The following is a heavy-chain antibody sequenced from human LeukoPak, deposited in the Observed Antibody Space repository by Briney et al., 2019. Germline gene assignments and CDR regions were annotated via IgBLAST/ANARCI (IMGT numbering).Heavy chain of an antibody. V-gene: IGHV1-2*02. CDR2: INPNSGGT. D-gene: IGHD2-15*01. CDR3: AILLHCSGGSCYSGYFDY. J-gene: IGHJ4*02. Sequence: ASVKVSCKASGYTFTGYYMHWVRQAPGQGLEWMGWINPNSGGTNYAQKFQSRVTMTRDTSISTAYMELSRLRSDDTAVYYCAILLHCSGGSCYSGYFDYWGQGTLVTVSS. CDR1: GYTFTGYY.